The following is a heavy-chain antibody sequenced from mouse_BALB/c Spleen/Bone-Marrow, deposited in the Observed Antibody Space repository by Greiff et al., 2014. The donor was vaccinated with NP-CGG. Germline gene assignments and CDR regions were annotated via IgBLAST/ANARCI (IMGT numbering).Heavy chain of an antibody. CDR2: IDPANGNT. D-gene: IGHD1-1*01. J-gene: IGHJ3*01. CDR1: GFNIKDTY. V-gene: IGHV14-3*02. Sequence: VQLQQPGAELVKPGASVKLSCTASGFNIKDTYMHWVKQRPEQGLEWIGRIDPANGNTKYDPKFQGKATITADTSSNTAYLQLSNLTSEDTAVYYCAPYYYGSSQFAYWGQGTLVTVSA. CDR3: APYYYGSSQFAY.